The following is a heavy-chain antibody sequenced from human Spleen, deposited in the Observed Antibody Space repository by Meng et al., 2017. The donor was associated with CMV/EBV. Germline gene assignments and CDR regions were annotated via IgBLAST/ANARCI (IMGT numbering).Heavy chain of an antibody. CDR2: ISSASSNI. Sequence: SGVTISAYNMNWVRQAPGKGLEWISFISSASSNIYYADSVEGRFTASRDNAKNSLYLQMDSLRVDDTAMYYCVLSGAYPKYNWFGPWGRGTLVTVSS. D-gene: IGHD3-10*01. V-gene: IGHV3-21*01. J-gene: IGHJ5*02. CDR1: GVTISAYN. CDR3: VLSGAYPKYNWFGP.